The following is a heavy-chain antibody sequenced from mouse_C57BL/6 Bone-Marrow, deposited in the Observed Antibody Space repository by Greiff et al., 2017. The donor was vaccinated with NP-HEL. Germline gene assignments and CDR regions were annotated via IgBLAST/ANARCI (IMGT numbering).Heavy chain of an antibody. D-gene: IGHD2-2*01. V-gene: IGHV1-18*01. J-gene: IGHJ3*01. Sequence: EVQLQESGPELVKPGASVKIPCKASGYTFTDYNMDWVKQSHGKSLEWIGDINPNNGGTIYNQKFKGKATLTVDKSSSTAYMELRRLTSEDTAVYYCAGGLRRFAYWGQGTLVTVSA. CDR3: AGGLRRFAY. CDR2: INPNNGGT. CDR1: GYTFTDYN.